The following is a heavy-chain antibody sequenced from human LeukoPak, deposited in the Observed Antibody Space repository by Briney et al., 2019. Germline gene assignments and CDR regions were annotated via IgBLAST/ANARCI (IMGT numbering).Heavy chain of an antibody. J-gene: IGHJ6*03. V-gene: IGHV3-74*01. D-gene: IGHD6-6*01. CDR3: ASTTLAARRYYYYYMDV. CDR1: GFTFSSHW. CDR2: IKPDGSA. Sequence: GGSLRLSCAASGFTFSSHWMHWVRQAPGKGLVWVSRIKPDGSAYYADSVRGRFTVSRDNAKNTLYLQMNSLTAEDTAVYYCASTTLAARRYYYYYMDVWGKGTTVTVSS.